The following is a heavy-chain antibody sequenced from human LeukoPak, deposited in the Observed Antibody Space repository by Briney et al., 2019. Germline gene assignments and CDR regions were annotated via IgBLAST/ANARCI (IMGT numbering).Heavy chain of an antibody. V-gene: IGHV3-30*04. CDR1: GFIFSYYA. CDR3: ARDQTGTYNVDS. D-gene: IGHD1-26*01. Sequence: LGGSLRLSCAASGFIFSYYAMHWVRQAPGEGLEWVAVISYDGSKKYYGDSVKGRFTISRDNSKNTLYLQMNSLRGEDTAVYYCARDQTGTYNVDSWGQGTLVTVSS. J-gene: IGHJ4*02. CDR2: ISYDGSKK.